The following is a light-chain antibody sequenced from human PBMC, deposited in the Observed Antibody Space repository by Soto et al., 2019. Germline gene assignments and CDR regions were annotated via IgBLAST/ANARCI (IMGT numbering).Light chain of an antibody. J-gene: IGKJ4*01. Sequence: EIVLTQSPATLSLSPGERATLSCGASRSVSSYLAWYQQKPGQAPRLLIYDASYRATSIPARFSGSGSGTDFTLTNRRLEPEDFAVCYCQHRSDWPPRLTFGGGTKGEIK. CDR3: QHRSDWPPRLT. CDR2: DAS. CDR1: RSVSSY. V-gene: IGKV3-11*01.